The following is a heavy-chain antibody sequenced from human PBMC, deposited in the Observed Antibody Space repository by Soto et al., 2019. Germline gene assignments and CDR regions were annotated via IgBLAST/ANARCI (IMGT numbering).Heavy chain of an antibody. D-gene: IGHD2-15*01. CDR1: GGSISSSSYY. Sequence: SETLSLTCTVSGGSISSSSYYWGWIRQPPGKGLEWIGSIYYSGSTYYNPSLKSRVTISVDTSKNQFSLKLSSVTAADTAVYYCARVRGYCSGGSCYRPVDYWGQGTLVTVSS. CDR2: IYYSGST. J-gene: IGHJ4*02. CDR3: ARVRGYCSGGSCYRPVDY. V-gene: IGHV4-39*01.